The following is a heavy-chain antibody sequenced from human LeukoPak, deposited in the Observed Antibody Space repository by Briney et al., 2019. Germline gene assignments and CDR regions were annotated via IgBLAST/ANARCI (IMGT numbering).Heavy chain of an antibody. CDR3: ARARYDFWSGYIPHY. J-gene: IGHJ4*02. CDR2: IIPIFGTA. Sequence: SVKVSCKASGGTFSSYAISWVRQAPGQGLEWMGGIIPIFGTANYAQKFQGRVTITADESTSTAYMELSSLRSEDTAVYYCARARYDFWSGYIPHYWGQGTLVTVSS. V-gene: IGHV1-69*01. CDR1: GGTFSSYA. D-gene: IGHD3-3*01.